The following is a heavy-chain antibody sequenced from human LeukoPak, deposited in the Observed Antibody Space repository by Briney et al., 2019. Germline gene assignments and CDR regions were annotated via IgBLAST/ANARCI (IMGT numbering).Heavy chain of an antibody. CDR2: IRYDGSNK. D-gene: IGHD1-7*01. Sequence: GGSLRLSCAASGFTFSSYGMHWVRQAPGKGLEWVAFIRYDGSNKYYADSVKGRFTISRDNSKNTLYLQMNSLRAEDTAVYYCAKDDNWKYGLFDYWGQGTLVTVSS. J-gene: IGHJ4*02. CDR3: AKDDNWKYGLFDY. V-gene: IGHV3-30*02. CDR1: GFTFSSYG.